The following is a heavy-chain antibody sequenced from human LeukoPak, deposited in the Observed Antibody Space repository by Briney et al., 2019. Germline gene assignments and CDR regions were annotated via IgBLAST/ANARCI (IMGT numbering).Heavy chain of an antibody. CDR1: GGTFSSYA. D-gene: IGHD3-22*01. V-gene: IGHV1-69*05. Sequence: ASVKVSYKASGGTFSSYAISWVRQAPGQGLEWMGRIIPIFGTANYAQKFQGRVTITTDESTSTAYMELSSLRSEDTAVYYCARDFYDSSGYYYVPDYWGQGTLVTVSS. CDR2: IIPIFGTA. CDR3: ARDFYDSSGYYYVPDY. J-gene: IGHJ4*02.